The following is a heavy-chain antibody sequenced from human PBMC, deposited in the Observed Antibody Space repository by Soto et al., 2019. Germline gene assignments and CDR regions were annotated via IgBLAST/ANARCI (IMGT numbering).Heavy chain of an antibody. Sequence: QVQLVESGGGVVQPGRSLRLSCAASGFTFSSYAMHWVRQAPGKGLEWVAVISYDGSNKYYADSVKGRFTISRDNSKNTLYLQMNSLRAEDTAVYYCASPHNPYDYVWGSYCCDYWGQGTLVTVSS. V-gene: IGHV3-30-3*01. CDR1: GFTFSSYA. D-gene: IGHD3-16*02. CDR2: ISYDGSNK. J-gene: IGHJ4*02. CDR3: ASPHNPYDYVWGSYCCDY.